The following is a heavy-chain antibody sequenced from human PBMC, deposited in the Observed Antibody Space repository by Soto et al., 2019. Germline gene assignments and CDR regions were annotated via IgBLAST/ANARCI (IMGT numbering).Heavy chain of an antibody. Sequence: QVQLVQSGPELKKPGASVKVSCKTSGYSFYNSGISWVRQAPGQGLEWMGWISVYSGYAHYAQKFQGRVIMTADTFTSPSYMELRGLRSDDTAMYYCSKNGTTWFAAWGQGTLVTVSS. V-gene: IGHV1-18*01. D-gene: IGHD1-1*01. J-gene: IGHJ5*02. CDR2: ISVYSGYA. CDR3: SKNGTTWFAA. CDR1: GYSFYNSG.